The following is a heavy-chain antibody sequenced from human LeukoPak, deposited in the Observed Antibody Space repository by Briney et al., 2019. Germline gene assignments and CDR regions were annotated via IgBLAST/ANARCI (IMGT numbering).Heavy chain of an antibody. V-gene: IGHV3-53*01. J-gene: IGHJ6*02. Sequence: PGGSLRLSCAASGLSVRSNYLTWVRQAPGKGLERVSVIHTGGSAYYADSVKGRFIISRDNSKNTLYLQINNLRAEDTAVYYCASSNWNSANYYYAMDVWGQGTTVIVSS. CDR1: GLSVRSNY. CDR3: ASSNWNSANYYYAMDV. D-gene: IGHD1-7*01. CDR2: IHTGGSA.